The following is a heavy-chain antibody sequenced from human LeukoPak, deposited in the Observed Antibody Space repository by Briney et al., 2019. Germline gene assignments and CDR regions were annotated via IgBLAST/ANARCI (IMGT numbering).Heavy chain of an antibody. CDR2: ISTNGSTT. J-gene: IGHJ1*01. D-gene: IGHD3-22*01. CDR3: ARPSTYSTKWLAFFQH. V-gene: IGHV3-11*01. CDR1: GFTFSDYY. Sequence: PGGSLRLSCAASGFTFSDYYMSWIRQAPGKGLEWVSYISTNGSTTSYADSVKGRFTISRDNAKHSLYLQMNSLRAEDTAVYYCARPSTYSTKWLAFFQHWGQGALVTVSS.